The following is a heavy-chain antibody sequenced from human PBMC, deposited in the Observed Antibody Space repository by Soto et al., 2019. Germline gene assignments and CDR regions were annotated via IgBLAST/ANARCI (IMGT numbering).Heavy chain of an antibody. CDR2: IYPSDSET. D-gene: IGHD1-1*01. CDR3: ASTASNWNQYYYGMDA. CDR1: GYTFSDYW. J-gene: IGHJ6*02. Sequence: EVQLVQSGAEVKKPGESLKISCKGSGYTFSDYWFAWVRQKPGKGLEWMGIIYPSDSETIYSPSFQGQVTISADKSITTAYLQWSSLKASDTAMYYCASTASNWNQYYYGMDAWGLGTTVTVSS. V-gene: IGHV5-51*01.